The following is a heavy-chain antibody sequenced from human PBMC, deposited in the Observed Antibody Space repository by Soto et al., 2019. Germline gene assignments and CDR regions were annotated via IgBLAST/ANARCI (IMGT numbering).Heavy chain of an antibody. CDR1: GGSISSGGYY. D-gene: IGHD1-1*01. Sequence: PSETLSVTCTVSGGSISSGGYYWTWIRQHPVRGLEWIGYVHDTGSSFYHPSLKSRVTISLETSKIQFSLNLRSVTAADTAVYYCARSQMATTGPYFDFWGHGTQVTVSS. CDR2: VHDTGSS. CDR3: ARSQMATTGPYFDF. V-gene: IGHV4-31*03. J-gene: IGHJ4*01.